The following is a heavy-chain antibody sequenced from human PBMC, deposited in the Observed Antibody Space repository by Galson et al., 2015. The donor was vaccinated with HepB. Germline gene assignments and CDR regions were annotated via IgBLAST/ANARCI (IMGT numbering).Heavy chain of an antibody. V-gene: IGHV3-30-3*01. D-gene: IGHD4-17*01. CDR1: GFTFSSYA. J-gene: IGHJ4*02. CDR3: ARESYGDYASYYFDY. CDR2: ISYDGSNK. Sequence: SLRLSCAASGFTFSSYAMHWVRQAPGKGLEWVAVISYDGSNKYYADSVKGRFTISRDNSKNTLYLQMNSLRAEDTAVYYCARESYGDYASYYFDYWGQGTLVTVSS.